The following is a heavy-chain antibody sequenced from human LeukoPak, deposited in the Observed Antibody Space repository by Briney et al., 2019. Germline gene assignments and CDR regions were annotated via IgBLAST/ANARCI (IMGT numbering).Heavy chain of an antibody. CDR3: ARGDGYCSGGSCYWSFDY. J-gene: IGHJ4*02. CDR1: GFTFSNYA. V-gene: IGHV3-23*01. Sequence: GGSLRLSCAASGFTFSNYAMSWVRQAPGKGLEWVSDIRGNGDKTYYVDSVKGRFTISRDNSKNTLYLQMNSLRAEDTAVYYCARGDGYCSGGSCYWSFDYWGQGTLVTVSS. D-gene: IGHD2-15*01. CDR2: IRGNGDKT.